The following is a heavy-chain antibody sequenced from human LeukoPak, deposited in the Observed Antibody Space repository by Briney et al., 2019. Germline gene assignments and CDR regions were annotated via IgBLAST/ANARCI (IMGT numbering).Heavy chain of an antibody. Sequence: SQTLSLTCTVSGGSISSGGYYWSWIRQHPGKGLEWIGYIYYSGGTYYNPSLKSRVTISVDTPKSQFSLKLSSVSAADTAVYYCARTLRGYSYGLFDYWGQGTLVTVSS. CDR1: GGSISSGGYY. CDR3: ARTLRGYSYGLFDY. D-gene: IGHD5-18*01. V-gene: IGHV4-31*03. CDR2: IYYSGGT. J-gene: IGHJ4*02.